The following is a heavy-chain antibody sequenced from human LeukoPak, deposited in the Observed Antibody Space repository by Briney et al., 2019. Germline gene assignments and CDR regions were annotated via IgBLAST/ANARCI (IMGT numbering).Heavy chain of an antibody. Sequence: SETLSLTCTVSGGSISSSSYYWGWIRQPPGKGLEWIGSIYYSGSTYYNPSLKSRVTISVDTSKNQFSLKLSSVTAADTAVYYCASVQLGYWGQGTLVTVSP. D-gene: IGHD1-1*01. CDR3: ASVQLGY. J-gene: IGHJ4*02. V-gene: IGHV4-39*01. CDR2: IYYSGST. CDR1: GGSISSSSYY.